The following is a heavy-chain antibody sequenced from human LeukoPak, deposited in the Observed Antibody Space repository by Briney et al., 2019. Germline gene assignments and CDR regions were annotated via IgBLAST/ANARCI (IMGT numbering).Heavy chain of an antibody. CDR3: ARDKAYRYYYYMDV. CDR2: IYTSGST. CDR1: GGSISSYY. V-gene: IGHV4-4*07. Sequence: PSETLSLTCTVSGGSISSYYWSWIRQPAGKGLEWIGRIYTSGSTNYNPSLKSRVTMSVDTSKNQFSLKLSSVTAADTAVYYCARDKAYRYYYYMDVWGKGTTVTVSS. J-gene: IGHJ6*03.